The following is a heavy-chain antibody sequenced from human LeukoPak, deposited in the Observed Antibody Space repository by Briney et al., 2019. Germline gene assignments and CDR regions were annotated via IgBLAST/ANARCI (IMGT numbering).Heavy chain of an antibody. V-gene: IGHV3-43*02. CDR1: GFTFDDYA. Sequence: PGRSLRLSCAASGFTFDDYAMHWVRQAPGKGLEWVSLIRGDGGSTYYADSVKGRFTISRDNSKNSLYLQMNSLRTEDTALYYCATNDYGDYGFLDYWGQGTLVTVSS. CDR2: IRGDGGST. CDR3: ATNDYGDYGFLDY. J-gene: IGHJ4*02. D-gene: IGHD4-17*01.